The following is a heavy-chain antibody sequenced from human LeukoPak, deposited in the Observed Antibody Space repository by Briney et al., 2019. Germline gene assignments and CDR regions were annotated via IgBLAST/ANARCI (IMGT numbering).Heavy chain of an antibody. CDR2: IYYSGST. CDR3: ARDPDYYGSGSHDDY. J-gene: IGHJ4*02. Sequence: PSETLSLTCTVSGGSISSGDYYWSWIRQPPGKGLEWIGYIYYSGSTYYNPSLKSRVTISVDTSKNQFSLKLSSVTAADTAVYYCARDPDYYGSGSHDDYWGQGTLVTVSS. D-gene: IGHD3-10*01. V-gene: IGHV4-30-4*01. CDR1: GGSISSGDYY.